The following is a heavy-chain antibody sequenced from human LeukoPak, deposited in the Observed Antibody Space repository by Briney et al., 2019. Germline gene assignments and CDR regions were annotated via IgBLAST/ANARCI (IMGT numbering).Heavy chain of an antibody. CDR2: IYNSGST. D-gene: IGHD7-27*01. V-gene: IGHV4-4*08. J-gene: IGHJ4*02. CDR1: GGSISSYN. CDR3: ASLTGDRSDY. Sequence: PSETLSLTCTVSGGSISSYNWSWIRQPPGKGLEWIGYIYNSGSTQYNPSLKSRVTISVDTSKNQFSLKLSSVTAADTAVYYCASLTGDRSDYWGQGTLVTVSS.